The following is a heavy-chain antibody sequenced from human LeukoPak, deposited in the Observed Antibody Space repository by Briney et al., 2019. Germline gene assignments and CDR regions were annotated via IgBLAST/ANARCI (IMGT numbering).Heavy chain of an antibody. D-gene: IGHD2-2*01. Sequence: PSETLSLTCTVSGGSISSYYWSWIRQPPGKGLEWVWYIHYSGSTYYNPSLKSRVTISIDTSRNQFSLKLNSVTAADTAVYYCARLVRYCSTNSCFPFDWWGQGTLVTASS. CDR3: ARLVRYCSTNSCFPFDW. CDR1: GGSISSYY. CDR2: IHYSGST. J-gene: IGHJ4*02. V-gene: IGHV4-59*08.